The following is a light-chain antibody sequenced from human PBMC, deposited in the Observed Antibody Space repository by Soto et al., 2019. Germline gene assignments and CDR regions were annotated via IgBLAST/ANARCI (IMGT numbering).Light chain of an antibody. Sequence: EIVLTQSPGTLSLSPGERATLSCRASQSVSSSYLAWYQQRPGQAPRLLIFGASYRAPGIPDRFGGSGSGTDFTLAISRPESEDVAVYYCQHYSSSPPEFTFGPAAKVDSK. CDR2: GAS. CDR1: QSVSSSY. CDR3: QHYSSSPPEFT. V-gene: IGKV3-20*01. J-gene: IGKJ3*01.